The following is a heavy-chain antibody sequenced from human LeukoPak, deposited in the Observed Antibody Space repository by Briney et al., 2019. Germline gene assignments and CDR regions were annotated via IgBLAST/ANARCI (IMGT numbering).Heavy chain of an antibody. D-gene: IGHD1-26*01. V-gene: IGHV1-2*02. J-gene: IGHJ4*02. Sequence: ASVKVSCKASGYTFTSYGISWVRQAPGQGLEWMGWINPNSGGTNYAQKFQGRVTMTRDTSISTAYMELSRLRSDDTAVYYCAMSGSQIRAFDYWGQGTLVTVSS. CDR1: GYTFTSYG. CDR3: AMSGSQIRAFDY. CDR2: INPNSGGT.